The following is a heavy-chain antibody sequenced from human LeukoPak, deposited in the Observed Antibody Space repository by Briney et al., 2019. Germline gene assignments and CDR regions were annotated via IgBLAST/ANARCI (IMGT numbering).Heavy chain of an antibody. Sequence: GGSLRLSCAASGFTFSSYWMSWVRQAPGKGLEGVANIKQDGSEKYYVDSVKGRFTISRDNAKNSLYLQMNSLRAEDTAVYYCARLGYQLLNNWFDPWGQGTLVTVSS. J-gene: IGHJ5*02. V-gene: IGHV3-7*01. D-gene: IGHD2-2*01. CDR3: ARLGYQLLNNWFDP. CDR1: GFTFSSYW. CDR2: IKQDGSEK.